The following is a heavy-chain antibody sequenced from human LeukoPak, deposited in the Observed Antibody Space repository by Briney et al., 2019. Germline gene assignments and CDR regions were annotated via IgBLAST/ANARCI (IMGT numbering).Heavy chain of an antibody. CDR2: ISSNGDST. Sequence: PGGSLRLSCSASGFTLRTYAMHWVRQAPGKGLEYVSAISSNGDSTFYADSVKGRFTISRDKSKKTLYLQMSSLREEDTAVYYCVKVGSAAGPGDFDYWGQGTLVTVSS. J-gene: IGHJ4*02. CDR3: VKVGSAAGPGDFDY. V-gene: IGHV3-64D*09. CDR1: GFTLRTYA. D-gene: IGHD6-13*01.